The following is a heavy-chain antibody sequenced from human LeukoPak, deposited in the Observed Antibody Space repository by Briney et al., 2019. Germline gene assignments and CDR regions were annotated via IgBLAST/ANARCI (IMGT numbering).Heavy chain of an antibody. Sequence: PGGSLRLSCAASGFTFSSYAMHWVRQAPGKGLEWVAVISYDGSNKYYADSVKGRFTISRDNSKNTLYLQMNSLRAEDTAVYYCARGPGYGAAYYFDYWGQGTLVTVSS. V-gene: IGHV3-30*04. CDR2: ISYDGSNK. D-gene: IGHD1-1*01. J-gene: IGHJ4*02. CDR1: GFTFSSYA. CDR3: ARGPGYGAAYYFDY.